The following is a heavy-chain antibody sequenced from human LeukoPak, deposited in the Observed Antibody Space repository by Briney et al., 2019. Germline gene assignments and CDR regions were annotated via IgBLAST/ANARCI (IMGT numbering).Heavy chain of an antibody. D-gene: IGHD5-18*01. V-gene: IGHV1-8*01. CDR2: VNPNSGNT. CDR1: GYTFTSYD. CDR3: ARPDTAMAPSEGNYYYYYMDV. J-gene: IGHJ6*03. Sequence: ASVKVSCKASGYTFTSYDINWVRQATGQGLEWMGWVNPNSGNTGYAQKFQGRVTMTRNTSISTAYMELSSLRSEDTAVYYCARPDTAMAPSEGNYYYYYMDVWGKGTTVTVSS.